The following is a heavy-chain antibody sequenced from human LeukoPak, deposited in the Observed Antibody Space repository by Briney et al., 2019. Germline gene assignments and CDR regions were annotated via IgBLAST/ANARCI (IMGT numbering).Heavy chain of an antibody. V-gene: IGHV4-59*01. CDR2: IYYSGST. J-gene: IGHJ4*02. CDR1: GGSISSYY. CDR3: ARGLRWDLLLHFDY. Sequence: SETLSLTCTVSGGSISSYYWSWIRQPPGKGLEWIWYIYYSGSTNYNPSLKSRVTISVDTSKNQFPLKLSSVTAADTAVYYCARGLRWDLLLHFDYWGQGTLVTVSS. D-gene: IGHD4-23*01.